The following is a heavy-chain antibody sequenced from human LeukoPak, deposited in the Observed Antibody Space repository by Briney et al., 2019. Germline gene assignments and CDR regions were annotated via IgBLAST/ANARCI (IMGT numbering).Heavy chain of an antibody. J-gene: IGHJ6*02. V-gene: IGHV3-48*03. D-gene: IGHD3-10*01. CDR1: GFTFSSYE. CDR3: ARDIVMVRGVKDGMDV. Sequence: TGGSLRLSCAASGFTFSSYEMNWVRQAPGKGLEWVSYISSSGSTIYYEDSVKGRFTISRDNAKNSLYLQMNSLRAEDTAVYYCARDIVMVRGVKDGMDVWGQGTTVTVSS. CDR2: ISSSGSTI.